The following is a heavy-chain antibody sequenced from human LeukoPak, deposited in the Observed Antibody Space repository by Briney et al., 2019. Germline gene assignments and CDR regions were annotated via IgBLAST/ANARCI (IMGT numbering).Heavy chain of an antibody. Sequence: SETLSLTCTVSGGSISNSSYYWGWIRLPPGKGLEWVGSFCYSGSSSYNPSLNSRVTISVDASQNQFSLNLNSVTAADTAVYYCARHSGVAATLPFDYWGQGALVTVSS. CDR1: GGSISNSSYY. V-gene: IGHV4-39*01. D-gene: IGHD2-15*01. J-gene: IGHJ4*02. CDR2: FCYSGSS. CDR3: ARHSGVAATLPFDY.